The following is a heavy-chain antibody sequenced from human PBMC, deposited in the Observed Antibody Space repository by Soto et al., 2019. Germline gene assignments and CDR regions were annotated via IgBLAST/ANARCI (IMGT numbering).Heavy chain of an antibody. CDR3: ARDSYQLLPSYYYYGMDF. CDR2: ISSSSSTI. D-gene: IGHD2-2*01. Sequence: EVQLVESGGGLVQPGGSLRLSCAASGFTFSSYSMNWVRQAPGKGLEWVSYISSSSSTIYYADPVKGRFTISRDNAKNSLYLQMNSLRAEDTAVYYCARDSYQLLPSYYYYGMDFWGQGTTVTVS. CDR1: GFTFSSYS. V-gene: IGHV3-48*01. J-gene: IGHJ6*02.